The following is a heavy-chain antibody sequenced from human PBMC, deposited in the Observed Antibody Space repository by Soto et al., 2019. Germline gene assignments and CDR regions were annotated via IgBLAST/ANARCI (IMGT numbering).Heavy chain of an antibody. Sequence: GGSLRLSCAASGFTFSSYWMSWVRQAPGKGLEWVANIKQDGSEKYYVDSVKGRFTISRDNAKNSLYLQMNSLRAEDTAVYYCARDYYGSGYYYYYGMDVWGQGTTVTVSS. CDR2: IKQDGSEK. CDR3: ARDYYGSGYYYYYGMDV. J-gene: IGHJ6*02. D-gene: IGHD3-10*01. CDR1: GFTFSSYW. V-gene: IGHV3-7*05.